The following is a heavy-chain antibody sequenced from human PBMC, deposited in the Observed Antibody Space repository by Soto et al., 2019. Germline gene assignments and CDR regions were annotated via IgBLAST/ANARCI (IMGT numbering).Heavy chain of an antibody. J-gene: IGHJ4*02. CDR1: GFTFSSYA. D-gene: IGHD4-17*01. CDR2: ISYDGSNK. CDR3: ARERQRFAVTTSGDFDY. V-gene: IGHV3-30-3*01. Sequence: QVQLVESGGGVVQPGRSLRLSCAASGFTFSSYAMHWVRQAPGKGLEWVAVISYDGSNKYYADSVKGRFTISRDNSKNTLYLQMNSLRAEDTAVYYCARERQRFAVTTSGDFDYWGQGTLVTVSS.